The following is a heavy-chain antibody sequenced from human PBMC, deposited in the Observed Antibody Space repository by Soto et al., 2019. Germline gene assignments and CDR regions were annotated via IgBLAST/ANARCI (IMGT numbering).Heavy chain of an antibody. V-gene: IGHV4-59*08. CDR1: DDSSSGSY. J-gene: IGHJ4*02. CDR3: ARHVHGSGNEAFDY. Sequence: PSQTNRHTCAVSDDSSSGSYWSWIRQPPGKGLEWIGFIHYTGRTSYNPSLKSRITVSLDKSKNQFSLSLSSATAADTAVYYCARHVHGSGNEAFDYWGQGTLDTVSS. D-gene: IGHD1-1*01. CDR2: IHYTGRT.